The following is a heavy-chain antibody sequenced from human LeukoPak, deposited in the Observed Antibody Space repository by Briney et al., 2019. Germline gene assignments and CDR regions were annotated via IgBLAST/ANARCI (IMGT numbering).Heavy chain of an antibody. CDR2: VSYDGHDY. J-gene: IGHJ4*02. CDR1: GFTFSEYA. D-gene: IGHD6-19*01. Sequence: PGRSLRLSCAASGFTFSEYAMHWVREAPGKGLECVAVVSYDGHDYYYADPVKGRFTLSRDNSKNTLYLQMNSLRAEDTAVYYCAKPTGDTGWYCLFEYWGQGTLVTVSS. V-gene: IGHV3-30*18. CDR3: AKPTGDTGWYCLFEY.